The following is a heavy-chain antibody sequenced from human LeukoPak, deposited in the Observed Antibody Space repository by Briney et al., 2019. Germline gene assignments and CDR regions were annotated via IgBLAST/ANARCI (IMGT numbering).Heavy chain of an antibody. J-gene: IGHJ4*02. Sequence: GGSLRLSCAASGFTFISYAMHWVRQAPGKGLEWVAVISYDGSNKYYADSVRGRFTISRDNSKNTLYLQMNSLRAEDTAVYYCTSDYSSSSRYFDYWGQGTLVTVSS. CDR1: GFTFISYA. CDR2: ISYDGSNK. D-gene: IGHD6-6*01. V-gene: IGHV3-30*04. CDR3: TSDYSSSSRYFDY.